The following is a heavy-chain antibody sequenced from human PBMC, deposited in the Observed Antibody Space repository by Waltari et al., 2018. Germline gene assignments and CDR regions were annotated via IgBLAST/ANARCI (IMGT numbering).Heavy chain of an antibody. Sequence: QVQLQESGPGLVKPSETLSLTCAASGASVNSDNWWSWVRQSPGAGLEWIGEISRAGRTNYDPSLQSRVTISIDTSRNHLSLKVTSVTAADTAFYYCARHTAVPYTRGFDYWGQGLLVIVSS. D-gene: IGHD3-16*01. J-gene: IGHJ4*02. CDR3: ARHTAVPYTRGFDY. CDR2: ISRAGRT. V-gene: IGHV4-4*02. CDR1: GASVNSDNW.